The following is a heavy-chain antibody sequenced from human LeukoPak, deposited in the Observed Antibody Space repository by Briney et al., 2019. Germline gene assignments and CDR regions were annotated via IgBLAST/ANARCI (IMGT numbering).Heavy chain of an antibody. V-gene: IGHV1-2*02. CDR3: ARDNDSRDPPHFDY. Sequence: GSVKVSCKASGYTFTGYYMHWVRQAPGQGLEWMGWINPNSGGTNYAQKFQGRVTMTRDTSISTAYMELSSLRSEDTAVYYCARDNDSRDPPHFDYWGQGTLVTVSS. CDR1: GYTFTGYY. D-gene: IGHD3-16*01. J-gene: IGHJ4*02. CDR2: INPNSGGT.